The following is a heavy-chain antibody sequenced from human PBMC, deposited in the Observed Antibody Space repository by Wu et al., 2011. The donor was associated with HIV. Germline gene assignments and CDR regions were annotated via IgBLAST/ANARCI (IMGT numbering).Heavy chain of an antibody. CDR1: GGTFSSYV. CDR2: IIPIFGTA. D-gene: IGHD3-22*01. V-gene: IGHV1-69*01. J-gene: IGHJ4*01. Sequence: QVQLVQSGAEVKKPGSSVKVSCKASGGTFSSYVISWVRQAPGQGLEWMGGIIPIFGTANYAQKFQGRVTITTDESTSTVYMELSSLRSEDTAVYYCAERDSGNYYDSSGYSSTPYYFDY. CDR3: AERDSGNYYDSSGYSSTPYYFDY.